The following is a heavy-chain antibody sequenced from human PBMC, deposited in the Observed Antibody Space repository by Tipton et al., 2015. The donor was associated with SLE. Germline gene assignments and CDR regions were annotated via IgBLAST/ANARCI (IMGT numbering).Heavy chain of an antibody. Sequence: GSLRLSCAASGFTFSSYAMHWVRQAPERGLEWVSIIHTSGGTHYAVSVEGRFTISRDNSKNTLYLQMNSLRPEDTAVYYCVRDRGETPGPIGGVCLDSWGQGTLVTVSS. V-gene: IGHV3-NL1*01. CDR3: VRDRGETPGPIGGVCLDS. CDR1: GFTFSSYA. D-gene: IGHD3-16*01. CDR2: IHTSGGT. J-gene: IGHJ4*02.